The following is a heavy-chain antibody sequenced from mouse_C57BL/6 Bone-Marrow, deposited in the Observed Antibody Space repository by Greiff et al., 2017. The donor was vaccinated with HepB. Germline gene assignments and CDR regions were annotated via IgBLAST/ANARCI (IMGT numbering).Heavy chain of an antibody. J-gene: IGHJ2*01. V-gene: IGHV1-55*01. CDR1: GYTFTSYW. CDR2: IYPGSGST. D-gene: IGHD2-5*01. Sequence: VQLQQSGAELVKPGASVKMSCKASGYTFTSYWITWVKQRPGQGLEWIGDIYPGSGSTNYNEKFKSKATLTVDTSSSTAYMQLSSLTSEDSAVYYCARNPYYSNYYFDYWGQGTTLTVSS. CDR3: ARNPYYSNYYFDY.